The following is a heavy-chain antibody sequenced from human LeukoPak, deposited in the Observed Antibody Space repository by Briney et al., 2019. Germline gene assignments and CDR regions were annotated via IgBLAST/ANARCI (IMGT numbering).Heavy chain of an antibody. CDR2: ISGSGGST. Sequence: PGGSLRLSCAASGFTFSSYAMSWVRQAPGRGLEWVSAISGSGGSTYYADSVKGRFTISRDNSKNTLYLQMNSLRAEDTAVYYCAMTNDFWSGYYPYWGQGTLVTVSS. J-gene: IGHJ4*02. CDR3: AMTNDFWSGYYPY. D-gene: IGHD3-3*01. CDR1: GFTFSSYA. V-gene: IGHV3-23*01.